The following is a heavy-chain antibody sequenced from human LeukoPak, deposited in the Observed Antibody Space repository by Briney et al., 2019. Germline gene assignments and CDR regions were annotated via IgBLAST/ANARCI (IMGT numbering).Heavy chain of an antibody. CDR3: ARSREDYGDYYFDY. CDR2: INHSGST. Sequence: SETLSLTCAVYGGSFSGYYWSWIRQPPGKGLEWIGEINHSGSTNYNPSLKSRVTISVDTSKNQFSLKLSSVTAADTAVYYCARSREDYGDYYFDYWGQGTLVTVSS. V-gene: IGHV4-34*01. J-gene: IGHJ4*02. CDR1: GGSFSGYY. D-gene: IGHD4-17*01.